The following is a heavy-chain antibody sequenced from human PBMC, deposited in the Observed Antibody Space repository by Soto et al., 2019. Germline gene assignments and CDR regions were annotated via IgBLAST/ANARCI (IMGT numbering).Heavy chain of an antibody. CDR3: ASQTDYYMDV. CDR2: IYYSGST. J-gene: IGHJ6*03. Sequence: PSETLSLTCTVSGGSISSYYWSWIRQPPGKGLELIGYIYYSGSTNYNPSLKSRVTISVDTSKNQFSLKLSSVTAADTAVYYCASQTDYYMDVWGKGTTVTVSS. V-gene: IGHV4-59*08. CDR1: GGSISSYY.